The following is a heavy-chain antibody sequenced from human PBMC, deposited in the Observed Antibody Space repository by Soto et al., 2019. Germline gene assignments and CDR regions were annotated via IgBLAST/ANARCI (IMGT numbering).Heavy chain of an antibody. D-gene: IGHD6-13*01. CDR1: GGSISGYY. V-gene: IGHV4-59*01. CDR2: IYYSGST. CDR3: ARDSAVIAAAGPVWFDP. Sequence: PSETLSLTCTVSGGSISGYYWSWIRQPPGKGLEWIGYIYYSGSTNYNPSLKSRVTISVDTSKNQFSLKLSSVTAADTAVYYCARDSAVIAAAGPVWFDPWGQGTLVTVSS. J-gene: IGHJ5*02.